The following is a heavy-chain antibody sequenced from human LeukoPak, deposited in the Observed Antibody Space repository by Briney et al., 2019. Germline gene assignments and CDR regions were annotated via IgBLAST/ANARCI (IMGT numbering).Heavy chain of an antibody. V-gene: IGHV4-34*01. J-gene: IGHJ5*02. CDR1: GGSFSGYY. D-gene: IGHD6-19*01. Sequence: SETLSLTCAVYGGSFSGYYWSWIRQPPGKGLEWIGEINHSGSTNYNPSLKSRVTISVDTSKNRFSLKLSSVTAADTAVYYCARRRASSGNWFDPWGQGTLVTVSS. CDR2: INHSGST. CDR3: ARRRASSGNWFDP.